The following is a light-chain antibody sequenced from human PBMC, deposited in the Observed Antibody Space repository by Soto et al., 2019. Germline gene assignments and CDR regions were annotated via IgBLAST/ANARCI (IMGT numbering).Light chain of an antibody. CDR2: KAS. J-gene: IGKJ1*01. Sequence: DIQMTQSPSTLSASLAYRFTITCLASQSISSWLAWYQQKPGKAPKLLIYKASTSQSGVPSRFSGSGSGTEFTLTISSLQPDDFATYYCQQYNSYSTWTFGQGTKVDIK. CDR3: QQYNSYSTWT. V-gene: IGKV1-5*03. CDR1: QSISSW.